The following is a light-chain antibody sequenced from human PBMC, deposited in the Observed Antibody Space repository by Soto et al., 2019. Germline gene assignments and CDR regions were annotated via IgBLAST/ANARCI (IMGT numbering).Light chain of an antibody. CDR3: QQYGSSRWT. Sequence: EIVITQSPSTLSLSPCERSTLSCRASQSVSSNLAWYQQKPGQAPRLLIYGASTRATGVPARFSGSGSGTDFTLTISRLEPEDFAVYYCQQYGSSRWTFGQGTKVDIK. V-gene: IGKV3-20*01. CDR2: GAS. CDR1: QSVSSN. J-gene: IGKJ1*01.